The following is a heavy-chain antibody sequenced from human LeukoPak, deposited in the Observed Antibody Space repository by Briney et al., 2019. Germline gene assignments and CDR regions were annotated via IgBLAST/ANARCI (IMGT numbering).Heavy chain of an antibody. CDR3: AREPEIAAGDNFHYYGVDV. CDR2: IHQEGSDK. J-gene: IGHJ6*02. V-gene: IGHV3-7*01. Sequence: GGSLRLSCAASGFTFSSYWMSWVRQAPGKGLGWVANIHQEGSDKYYVDSVKGRFTISRDNAKNSLYLQMNSLRAEDTAVYYCAREPEIAAGDNFHYYGVDVWGQGTTVTVSS. CDR1: GFTFSSYW. D-gene: IGHD6-13*01.